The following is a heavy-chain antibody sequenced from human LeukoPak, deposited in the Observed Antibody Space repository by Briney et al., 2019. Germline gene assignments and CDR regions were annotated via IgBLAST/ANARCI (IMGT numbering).Heavy chain of an antibody. J-gene: IGHJ4*02. CDR1: GGSFSGYY. V-gene: IGHV4-34*01. CDR2: INHRGST. CDR3: ARESTPLHYDSSGSWDY. D-gene: IGHD3-22*01. Sequence: SETLSLTCAVYGGSFSGYYWSWIRQPPGKGLEWIGEINHRGSTSYNPSLKSRLTISKDKFKNQFSLKLTSVTVADTAVYYCARESTPLHYDSSGSWDYWGQGTLVTVSS.